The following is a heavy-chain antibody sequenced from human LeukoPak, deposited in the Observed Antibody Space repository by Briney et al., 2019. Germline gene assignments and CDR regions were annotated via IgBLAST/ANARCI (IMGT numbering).Heavy chain of an antibody. CDR3: ARRGRYCSSTSCHGGVSDY. CDR1: GGSFSGYY. J-gene: IGHJ4*02. CDR2: INHSGST. Sequence: SETLSLTCAVYGGSFSGYYWSWIRQPPGKGLEWIGEINHSGSTNYNPSLKSRVTISVDTSKNQFSLKLSSVTAADTAVYYCARRGRYCSSTSCHGGVSDYWGQGTLVTVSS. V-gene: IGHV4-34*01. D-gene: IGHD2-2*01.